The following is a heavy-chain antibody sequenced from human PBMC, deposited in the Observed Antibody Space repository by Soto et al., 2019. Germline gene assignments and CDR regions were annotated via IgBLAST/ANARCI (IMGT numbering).Heavy chain of an antibody. J-gene: IGHJ4*02. CDR3: ARDLYSSGWYDY. CDR2: IWYDGSNK. V-gene: IGHV3-33*01. D-gene: IGHD6-19*01. CDR1: GFTFSSYG. Sequence: QVQLVESGGGVVQPGXSLRLSCAASGFTFSSYGMHWVRQAPGKGLEWVAVIWYDGSNKYYADSVKGRFTISRDNSKNTLYLQMNSLRAEDTAVYYCARDLYSSGWYDYWGQGTLVTVSS.